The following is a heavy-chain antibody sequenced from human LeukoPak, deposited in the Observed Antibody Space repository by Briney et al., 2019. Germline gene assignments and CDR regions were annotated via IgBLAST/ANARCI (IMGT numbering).Heavy chain of an antibody. D-gene: IGHD2-8*01. J-gene: IGHJ4*02. CDR1: GFTFSSYA. Sequence: PGGSLRLSCAASGFTFSSYAMSWVRQAPGKGLEWVSAISGSGGSTYYADSVKGRFTISRDNSKNTLYLQMNSQRAEDPAGYYCAKTKWRHLIDYWGQGTLVTVSS. V-gene: IGHV3-23*01. CDR3: AKTKWRHLIDY. CDR2: ISGSGGST.